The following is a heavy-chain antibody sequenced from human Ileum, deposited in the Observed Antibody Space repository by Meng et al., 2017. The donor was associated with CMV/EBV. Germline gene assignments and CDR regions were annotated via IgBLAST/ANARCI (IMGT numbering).Heavy chain of an antibody. CDR2: IYSGGST. CDR3: ARSTQRFHY. D-gene: IGHD1-1*01. J-gene: IGHJ4*02. CDR1: GFTVSSNY. V-gene: IGHV3-53*01. Sequence: GESLKISCAASGFTVSSNYMSWVRRAPGKGLEWVSVIYSGGSTYYADSVKGRFTISRDNSKNTLYLQMNSLRAEDTAVYYCARSTQRFHYWGQGTLVTVSS.